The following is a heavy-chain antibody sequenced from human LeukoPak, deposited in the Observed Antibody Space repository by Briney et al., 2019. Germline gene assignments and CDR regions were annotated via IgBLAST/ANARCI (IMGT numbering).Heavy chain of an antibody. Sequence: SETLSLTCAVSGGSISSGGYSWSWIRQPPGKGLEWIGYIYHSGSTYYNPSLKSRVTISVDRSKNQFSLKLSSVTAADTAVYYCARAAYSGYDWGFVYWGQGTLVTVSS. J-gene: IGHJ4*02. CDR1: GGSISSGGYS. D-gene: IGHD5-12*01. CDR3: ARAAYSGYDWGFVY. CDR2: IYHSGST. V-gene: IGHV4-30-2*01.